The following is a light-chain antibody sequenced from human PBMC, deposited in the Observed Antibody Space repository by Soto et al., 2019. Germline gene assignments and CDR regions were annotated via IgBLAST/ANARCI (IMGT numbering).Light chain of an antibody. CDR2: GAS. Sequence: EIVMTQSPATLSVSPGERATLSCRASQSVSSNLAWYQQKPGQAPRLLIYGASTRATGIPARFSGSGPGTEFTLTISSLQSEDFVVYYCQQYNNWPRTFGQGTKVEIK. J-gene: IGKJ1*01. CDR1: QSVSSN. V-gene: IGKV3-15*01. CDR3: QQYNNWPRT.